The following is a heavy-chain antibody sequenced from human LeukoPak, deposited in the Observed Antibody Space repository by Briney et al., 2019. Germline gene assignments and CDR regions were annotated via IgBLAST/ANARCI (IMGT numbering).Heavy chain of an antibody. CDR1: GFTFSSYA. CDR3: ASNGYKDYYFDY. Sequence: GGSLRLSCAASGFTFSSYAMHWVRQAPGKGLEWVAVISYDGSNKYYADSVKGRFTISRDNSKNTLYLQMNSLRAEDTAVYYCASNGYKDYYFDYWGQGTLVTVSS. V-gene: IGHV3-30-3*01. D-gene: IGHD5-24*01. CDR2: ISYDGSNK. J-gene: IGHJ4*02.